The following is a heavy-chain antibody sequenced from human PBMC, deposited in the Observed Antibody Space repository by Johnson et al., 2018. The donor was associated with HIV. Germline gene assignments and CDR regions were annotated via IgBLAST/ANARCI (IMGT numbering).Heavy chain of an antibody. J-gene: IGHJ3*02. V-gene: IGHV3-23*04. CDR1: GFTFSSYA. CDR3: AKDSPSSIQFLERFPFFDI. D-gene: IGHD3-3*01. Sequence: VQLVESGGGLVQPGGSLRLSCAASGFTFSSYAMSWVRQAPGKGLEWVSAISGSGGSTFYADSVKGRFTISRDSSKNTLYLQMNSLRAEDTAVYYCAKDSPSSIQFLERFPFFDIWGRGTMVTVSS. CDR2: ISGSGGST.